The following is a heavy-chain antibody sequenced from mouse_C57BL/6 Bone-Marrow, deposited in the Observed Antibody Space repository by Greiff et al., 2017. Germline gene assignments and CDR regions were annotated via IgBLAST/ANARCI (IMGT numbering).Heavy chain of an antibody. CDR3: ARSGPLGRSFDY. D-gene: IGHD4-1*01. J-gene: IGHJ2*01. CDR2: IYPTSGRT. Sequence: QVQLQQPGAELVKPGASVKMSCKASGYTFTSYWITWVKQRPGQGLEWIGDIYPTSGRTNYNEKFKSKAILTVDTSSNTAYMQLSSLTSEDTAVFYGARSGPLGRSFDYWGQGTTLTVSS. CDR1: GYTFTSYW. V-gene: IGHV1-55*01.